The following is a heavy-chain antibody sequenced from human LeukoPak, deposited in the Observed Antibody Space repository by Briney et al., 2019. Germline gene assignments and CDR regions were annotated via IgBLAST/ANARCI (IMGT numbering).Heavy chain of an antibody. CDR1: GFIFSSYI. D-gene: IGHD2-2*01. CDR2: VTSSSNYI. CDR3: ARDGDVVLPAAEEFDY. Sequence: GGPLTLSCAACGFIFSSYIMNWLRQPRGKGLEWVSAVTSSSNYIYYADSEKGRSIISNDNAKNSQYLQINRLSADDTALYCCARDGDVVLPAAEEFDYWVQGTQVTDSS. J-gene: IGHJ4*02. V-gene: IGHV3-21*01.